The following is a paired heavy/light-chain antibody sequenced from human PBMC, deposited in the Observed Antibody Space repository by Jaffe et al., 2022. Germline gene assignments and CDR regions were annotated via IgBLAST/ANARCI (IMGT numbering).Light chain of an antibody. CDR2: EVT. Sequence: QSALTQPPSASGSPGQSVTISCSGTSGDVGAYNYVSWYQHHPGKAPKLMIYEVTKRPSGVPDRFSGSKSGNTASLTVSGLQAEDEADYYCTSYAGSIGMFGGGTKLTVL. CDR3: TSYAGSIGM. CDR1: SGDVGAYNY. J-gene: IGLJ3*02. V-gene: IGLV2-8*01.
Heavy chain of an antibody. CDR2: INTNTGNP. J-gene: IGHJ4*02. D-gene: IGHD2-2*02. CDR1: GYTFIGHS. CDR3: ARDQSYMTYDY. V-gene: IGHV7-4-1*02. Sequence: QVQLVQSGSDLKKPGASVKVSCKASGYTFIGHSINWVRQAPGQGLEWMGWINTNTGNPTYTQGFTGRFVFSLDTSVSTAYLQISSLKADDTAVYYCARDQSYMTYDYWGQGTLVTVSS.